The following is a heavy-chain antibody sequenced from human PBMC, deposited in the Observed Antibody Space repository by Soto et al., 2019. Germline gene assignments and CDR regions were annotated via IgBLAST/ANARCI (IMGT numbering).Heavy chain of an antibody. V-gene: IGHV3-21*01. J-gene: IGHJ6*02. CDR3: AREKKHQSLGGRFGMDV. D-gene: IGHD2-2*01. Sequence: TGGSLRLSCAVSGFIFSDFSMNWFRQAPVKWLEWVASIGSSGGYIFYADSVKGRFTISRDNAKKSLDLQINSLRAEDTAVYYCAREKKHQSLGGRFGMDVWGQGTTVTVSS. CDR2: IGSSGGYI. CDR1: GFIFSDFS.